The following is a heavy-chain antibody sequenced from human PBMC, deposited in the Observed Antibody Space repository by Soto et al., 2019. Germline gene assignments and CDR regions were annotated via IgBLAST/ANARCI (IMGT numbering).Heavy chain of an antibody. CDR2: ISGSGGST. Sequence: PVGSLRLSGAASGFTFSSYAMSWVRQAPGKGLEWVSAISGSGGSTYYADSVKGRFTISRDNSKNTLYLQMSSLRAEDTAVYYCAQGGGSKKYFDYWGQGTLVTVSS. V-gene: IGHV3-23*01. D-gene: IGHD1-26*01. CDR1: GFTFSSYA. J-gene: IGHJ4*02. CDR3: AQGGGSKKYFDY.